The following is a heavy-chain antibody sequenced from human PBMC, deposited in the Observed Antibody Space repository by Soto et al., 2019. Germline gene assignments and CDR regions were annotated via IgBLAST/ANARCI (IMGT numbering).Heavy chain of an antibody. CDR3: ARSHPNITSHYYGSGSYSHYMDV. CDR1: GGSFSGYY. CDR2: INHSGST. V-gene: IGHV4-34*01. Sequence: SETLSLTCAVYGGSFSGYYWSWIRQPPGKGLEWIGEINHSGSTNYNPSLKSRVTISVDTSKNQFSLKLSSVTAADTAVYYCARSHPNITSHYYGSGSYSHYMDVWGKGTTVTVSS. J-gene: IGHJ6*03. D-gene: IGHD3-10*01.